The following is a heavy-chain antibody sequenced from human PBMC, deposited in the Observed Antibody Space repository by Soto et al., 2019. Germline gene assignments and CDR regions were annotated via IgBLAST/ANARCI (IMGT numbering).Heavy chain of an antibody. D-gene: IGHD1-1*01. CDR2: IYHSGST. CDR3: ARDQLEGNWFDP. CDR1: GGSISSGGYS. J-gene: IGHJ5*02. V-gene: IGHV4-30-2*01. Sequence: QLQLQESGSGLVRPSQTLSLTCAVSGGSISSGGYSWNWIRQPPGKGLEWIGYIYHSGSTPYNPSLKSRVTIPVDKSKNQFSLKLSSVTAADPAVYYCARDQLEGNWFDPWGQGTLVTVSS.